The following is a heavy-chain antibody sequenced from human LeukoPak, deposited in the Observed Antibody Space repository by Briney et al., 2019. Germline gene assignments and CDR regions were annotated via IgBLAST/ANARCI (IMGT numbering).Heavy chain of an antibody. CDR3: AREYTVGGLFGF. D-gene: IGHD1-26*01. Sequence: PGGSLRLSCAASGFTFTTYSMHWVRQVPGKGLEWVGFVSSDGRTKHYTDSVKGRFTVSRDNSKKTLFLQMDSLRPDDTAVYYCAREYTVGGLFGFWGQGALVIVSS. J-gene: IGHJ4*02. CDR1: GFTFTTYS. V-gene: IGHV3-30*04. CDR2: VSSDGRTK.